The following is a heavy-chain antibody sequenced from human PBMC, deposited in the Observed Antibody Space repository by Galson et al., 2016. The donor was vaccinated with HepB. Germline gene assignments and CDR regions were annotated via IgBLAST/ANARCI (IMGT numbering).Heavy chain of an antibody. CDR1: GFTFSSYW. D-gene: IGHD5-18*01. J-gene: IGHJ4*02. CDR2: IKQDGSDK. V-gene: IGHV3-7*03. Sequence: SLRLSCAASGFTFSSYWMSWVRQAPGKGLEWVANIKQDGSDKYYVDSVRGRFTISRDNAKNSLFLQMSSLRAEDTAVYYCARERGGSGYTYGQPFDYWGQGTLVTVSS. CDR3: ARERGGSGYTYGQPFDY.